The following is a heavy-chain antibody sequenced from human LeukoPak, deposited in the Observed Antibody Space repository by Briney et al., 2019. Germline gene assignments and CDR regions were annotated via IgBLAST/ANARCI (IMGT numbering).Heavy chain of an antibody. J-gene: IGHJ5*02. Sequence: SQTLSLTCAISGDSVSSNSATWNWIRQSPSRGLEWLGRTYYRSKWYKYYAVSVKGRITINPDTSKNQFSLQLNSVTPEDTAVYYRAREDYGDYSSRWFDPWGQGTLVTVSS. CDR1: GDSVSSNSAT. D-gene: IGHD4-17*01. CDR3: AREDYGDYSSRWFDP. CDR2: TYYRSKWYK. V-gene: IGHV6-1*01.